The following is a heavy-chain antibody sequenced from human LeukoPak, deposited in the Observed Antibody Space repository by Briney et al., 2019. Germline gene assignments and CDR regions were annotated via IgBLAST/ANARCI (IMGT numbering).Heavy chain of an antibody. CDR3: VRGFYSPHY. V-gene: IGHV4-59*01. J-gene: IGHJ4*02. D-gene: IGHD4-11*01. CDR1: GGSISSGY. Sequence: PSETLSLTCTLSGGSISSGYWSWVRQPPGKGVEWIRYIYYSGRTYYNPSLKSRITISVDTSKNQFSLKLSSVTAADTAVYYCVRGFYSPHYWGQGTLVTVSS. CDR2: IYYSGRT.